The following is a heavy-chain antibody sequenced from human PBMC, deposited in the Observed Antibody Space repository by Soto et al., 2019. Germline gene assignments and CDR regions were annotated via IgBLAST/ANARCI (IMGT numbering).Heavy chain of an antibody. CDR3: TRVATIFGVATDYYYGMDV. J-gene: IGHJ6*02. V-gene: IGHV3-49*03. D-gene: IGHD3-3*01. CDR2: IRSKAYGGTT. Sequence: AGGSLRLSCTASGFTFGDYAMSWFRQAPGKGLEWVGFIRSKAYGGTTEYAASVKGRFTISRDDSKSIAYLQMNSLKTEDTAVYYCTRVATIFGVATDYYYGMDVWGQGTTVTVAS. CDR1: GFTFGDYA.